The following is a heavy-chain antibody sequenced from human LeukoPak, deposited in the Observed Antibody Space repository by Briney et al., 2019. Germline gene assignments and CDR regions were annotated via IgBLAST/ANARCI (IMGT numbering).Heavy chain of an antibody. CDR1: GFTFSSYA. V-gene: IGHV3-23*01. J-gene: IGHJ3*02. CDR2: ISGSGGST. D-gene: IGHD4-17*01. Sequence: GGSLRLSCAASGFTFSSYAMSWVRQAPGKGLEWVSAISGSGGSTYYADSVKGRFTISRDNSKNTLYLQMNSLRAEDTAVYYCAKDSPSHYGDYAGFDIRGQGTMVTVSS. CDR3: AKDSPSHYGDYAGFDI.